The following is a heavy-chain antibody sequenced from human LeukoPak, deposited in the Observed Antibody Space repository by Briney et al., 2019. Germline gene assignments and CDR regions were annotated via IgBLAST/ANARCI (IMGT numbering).Heavy chain of an antibody. V-gene: IGHV3-20*04. CDR1: GFTFNDYG. CDR3: ARDCCGGDCYPFDY. CDR2: TNWNGGGT. J-gene: IGHJ4*02. D-gene: IGHD2-21*02. Sequence: GGSLRLSCAVSGFTFNDYGVSWVRQAPGKGREWVAGTNWNGGGTGYADSVKGRCPISRDNAKKSVYLEMNSLRDEHTVLYYCARDCCGGDCYPFDYWGQGTLVTVSS.